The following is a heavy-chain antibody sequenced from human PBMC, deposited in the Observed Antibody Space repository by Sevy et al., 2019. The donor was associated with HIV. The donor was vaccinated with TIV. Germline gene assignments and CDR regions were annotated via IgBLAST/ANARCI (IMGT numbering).Heavy chain of an antibody. CDR2: IGTAGDT. V-gene: IGHV3-13*01. J-gene: IGHJ4*02. CDR3: AKVAAGGFDY. Sequence: GGSLRLACAASGFTFSSYDMHWVRQATGKGLEWVSAIGTAGDTYYPGSVKGRFTISRENAKNSLYLQMNSLRVGDTAVYYCAKVAAGGFDYWGQGTLVTVSS. CDR1: GFTFSSYD. D-gene: IGHD3-10*01.